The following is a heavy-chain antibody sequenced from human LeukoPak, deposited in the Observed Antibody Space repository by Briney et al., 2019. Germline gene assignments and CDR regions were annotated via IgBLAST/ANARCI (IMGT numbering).Heavy chain of an antibody. CDR3: ARIRGYYDSWYFDY. V-gene: IGHV2-70*11. J-gene: IGHJ4*02. CDR2: IDWDDDK. Sequence: SGPTLVNPTQTLTLTCTFSGFSLSTSGMCVSRIRQPPGKALEWLARIDWDDDKYYSTSLKTRLTISKDTSKNQVVLTMTNMDPVDTATYYCARIRGYYDSWYFDYWGQGTLVTVSS. CDR1: GFSLSTSGMC. D-gene: IGHD3-22*01.